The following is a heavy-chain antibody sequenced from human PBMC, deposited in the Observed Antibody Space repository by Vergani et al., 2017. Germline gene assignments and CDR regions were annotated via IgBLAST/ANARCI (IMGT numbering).Heavy chain of an antibody. CDR3: AKDWGFAPDSTGVARGLIAY. V-gene: IGHV3-30*18. CDR1: GFTFRSYA. J-gene: IGHJ4*02. Sequence: QVQLVESGGGVVQPGTSMRLSCAASGFTFRSYAMHWVRQAPGKGLEWVAVMSYDGNKSSYADSVKGRFTFSRDSSKRTQYLQMNSLRAEDTDVYYWAKDWGFAPDSTGVARGLIAYWGQGTLVIVSS. D-gene: IGHD5-12*01. CDR2: MSYDGNKS.